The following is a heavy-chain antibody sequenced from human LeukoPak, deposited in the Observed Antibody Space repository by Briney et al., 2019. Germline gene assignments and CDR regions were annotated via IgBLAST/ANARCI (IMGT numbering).Heavy chain of an antibody. CDR1: GFIFTNHG. Sequence: PGGSLRLSCAASGFIFTNHGMTWVRQAPGKGLEWVSAISGSGDTAYYADSVKGRFTISRDNSRNTVFVQMNLLRAEDTAVYYCARGTIGWAGVDYWGQGTLVTVSS. J-gene: IGHJ4*02. CDR3: ARGTIGWAGVDY. CDR2: ISGSGDTA. V-gene: IGHV3-23*01. D-gene: IGHD6-19*01.